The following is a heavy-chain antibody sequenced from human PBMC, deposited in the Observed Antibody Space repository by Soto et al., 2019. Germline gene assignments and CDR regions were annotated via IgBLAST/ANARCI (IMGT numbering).Heavy chain of an antibody. Sequence: SETLSLTCTVSGVSISSGGYCWSWIRRHPGKGLEWIGYIYYSGSTYYNPSLKSRVTISVDTSRNQFSLKLSSVTAADTAVYYCAREKGYSRPYCWFDPWGQGTLVTVSS. CDR2: IYYSGST. CDR1: GVSISSGGYC. D-gene: IGHD5-18*01. J-gene: IGHJ5*02. V-gene: IGHV4-31*03. CDR3: AREKGYSRPYCWFDP.